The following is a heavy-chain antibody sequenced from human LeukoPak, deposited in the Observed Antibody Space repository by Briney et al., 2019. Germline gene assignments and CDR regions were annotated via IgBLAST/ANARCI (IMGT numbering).Heavy chain of an antibody. D-gene: IGHD5-12*01. CDR1: GVSFSGYY. CDR3: ARGGGDSPYYFDY. CDR2: INHSGST. Sequence: SETLSLTCAVYGVSFSGYYWSWIRQPPGKGLEWIGEINHSGSTNYNPSLKSRVTISVDTSKNQFSLKLSSVTAADTAVYYCARGGGDSPYYFDYWGQGTLVTVSS. J-gene: IGHJ4*02. V-gene: IGHV4-34*01.